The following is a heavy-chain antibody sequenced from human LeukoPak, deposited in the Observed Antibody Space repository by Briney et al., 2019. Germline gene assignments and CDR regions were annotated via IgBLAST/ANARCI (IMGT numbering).Heavy chain of an antibody. V-gene: IGHV4-4*02. D-gene: IGHD2-15*01. CDR1: GGSISSSNW. Sequence: SETLSLTCAVSGGSISSSNWWSWVRQPPGKGLEWIGEIYHSGSTNYNPSLKSRVTISVDKSKNQFSLKLSSVTAADTAVYYCARPAYCSGGSCPEYYFDYWGQGTLVTVSS. J-gene: IGHJ4*02. CDR3: ARPAYCSGGSCPEYYFDY. CDR2: IYHSGST.